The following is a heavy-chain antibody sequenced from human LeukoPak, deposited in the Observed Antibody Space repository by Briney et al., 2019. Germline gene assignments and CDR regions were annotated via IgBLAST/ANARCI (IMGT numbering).Heavy chain of an antibody. CDR3: ATRNYYDSSGHFDY. CDR2: IQYDGSNK. V-gene: IGHV3-30*02. J-gene: IGHJ4*02. CDR1: GFTFSKYG. Sequence: GGSLRLSCATSGFTFSKYGMHWVRQAPGKGLEWVTFIQYDGSNKYYADSVKGRFTISRDNSKNTLYLQMNSLRAEDTAVYYCATRNYYDSSGHFDYWGQGTLVTVSS. D-gene: IGHD3-22*01.